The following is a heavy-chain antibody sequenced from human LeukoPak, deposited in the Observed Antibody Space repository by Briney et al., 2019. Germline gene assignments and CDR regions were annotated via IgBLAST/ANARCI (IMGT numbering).Heavy chain of an antibody. CDR3: ARENWHYDY. D-gene: IGHD1-7*01. CDR1: GYAFNVYY. J-gene: IGHJ4*02. V-gene: IGHV1-2*02. Sequence: ASVKVSCKASGYAFNVYYIHWVRQAPGQGLEWMGWIHPDSGATNYAQKFQGRVTLTRDRSITTLYMELSSLRSNDTAIYYCARENWHYDYWGQGTQATVSS. CDR2: IHPDSGAT.